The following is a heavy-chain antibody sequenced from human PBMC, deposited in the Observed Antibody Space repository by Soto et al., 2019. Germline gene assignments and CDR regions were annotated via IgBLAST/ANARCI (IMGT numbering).Heavy chain of an antibody. CDR3: ARGRGYSSPLDY. D-gene: IGHD5-18*01. V-gene: IGHV3-30-3*01. J-gene: IGHJ4*02. CDR2: ISYDGSNK. Sequence: QVQLVESGGGVVQPGRSLRLSCAASGFTFSSYAMHWVRQASGKGLEWVAVISYDGSNKYYADSVKGRFTISRDNSKNTLYLQMNSLRAEDTAVYYCARGRGYSSPLDYWGQGTLVTVSS. CDR1: GFTFSSYA.